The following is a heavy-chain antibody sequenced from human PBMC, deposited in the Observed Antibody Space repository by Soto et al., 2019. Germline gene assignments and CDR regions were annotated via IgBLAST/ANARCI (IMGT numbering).Heavy chain of an antibody. CDR3: ALVDVYVTPSPQDV. J-gene: IGHJ6*02. CDR2: INTYNGNT. D-gene: IGHD3-16*01. Sequence: QVQLVQSGAEVKNPGASVKVSCKASGYTFTRYGIGWARQAPGQGLEWMGWINTYNGNTNYAQNVQGRVTLTTDTSTSTAYMELRSLRSDDRAIYYLALVDVYVTPSPQDVWGQGTTVIVSS. V-gene: IGHV1-18*01. CDR1: GYTFTRYG.